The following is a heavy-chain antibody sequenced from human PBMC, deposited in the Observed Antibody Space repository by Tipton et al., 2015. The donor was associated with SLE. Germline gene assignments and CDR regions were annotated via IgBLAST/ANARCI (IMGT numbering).Heavy chain of an antibody. CDR1: GFTFNDFA. CDR2: ISWHSATT. V-gene: IGHV3-9*01. Sequence: SLRLSCAASGFTFNDFAMHWVRQAPGKGLEWVSGISWHSATTVYGDSVKGRFTISRDNAINSLYLQMNSLRPEDTALYYCAKGLRRITMSRDAYDIWGQGTMVTVSS. CDR3: AKGLRRITMSRDAYDI. D-gene: IGHD3-10*02. J-gene: IGHJ3*02.